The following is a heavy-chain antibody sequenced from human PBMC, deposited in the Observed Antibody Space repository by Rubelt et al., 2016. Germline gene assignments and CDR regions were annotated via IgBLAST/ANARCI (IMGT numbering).Heavy chain of an antibody. CDR2: INPNSGGT. D-gene: IGHD3-22*01. CDR3: AGDRNYYDSSGYPDY. CDR1: GYTFTGSY. J-gene: IGHJ4*02. V-gene: IGHV1-2*02. Sequence: QVQLVQSGAEVKKPGASVKVSCKASGYTFTGSYMHWVRQAPGQGLEWMGWINPNSGGTNYAQKCQGRVPMTRDTHVSTAYMELSRRRADVTAVYYGAGDRNYYDSSGYPDYWGQGTLVTVSS.